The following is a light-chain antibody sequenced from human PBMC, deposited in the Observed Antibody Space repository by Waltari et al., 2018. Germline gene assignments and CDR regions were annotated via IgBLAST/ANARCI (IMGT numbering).Light chain of an antibody. CDR1: QSIGSY. J-gene: IGKJ4*01. V-gene: IGKV3-11*01. Sequence: EIVLTQSPATLSLSPGERATLSCRASQSIGSYLAWYQQKPGQAPSLLIYDASNRATGIPARFSGSGYGTDFTRTISSLEREDFAVYYCQQRSNWLTFGGGTKVEIK. CDR2: DAS. CDR3: QQRSNWLT.